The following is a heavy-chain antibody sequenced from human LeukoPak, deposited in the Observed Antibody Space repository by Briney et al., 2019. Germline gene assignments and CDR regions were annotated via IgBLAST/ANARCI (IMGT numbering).Heavy chain of an antibody. J-gene: IGHJ4*02. CDR1: GFTFSSYA. V-gene: IGHV3-30*04. CDR3: ARDITMVRGVLDY. D-gene: IGHD3-10*01. Sequence: GRSLRHSCAASGFTFSSYAMHWVRQAPGKGLEWVAVISYDGSNKYYADSVKGRFTISRDNSKNTLYLQMNSLRAEDTAVYYCARDITMVRGVLDYWGQGTLVTVSS. CDR2: ISYDGSNK.